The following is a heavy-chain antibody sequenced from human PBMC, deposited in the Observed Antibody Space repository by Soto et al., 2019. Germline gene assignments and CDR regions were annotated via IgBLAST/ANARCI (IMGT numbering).Heavy chain of an antibody. CDR3: ARHEVRAVAGKPLKTHFDY. CDR1: GGSISSSSYY. Sequence: SVTLSLTCTVSGGSISSSSYYWGWIRQPPGKGLEWIGSIYYSGSTYYNPSLKCRVTISVDTSKNQFSLKLSSVTAADTAVYYCARHEVRAVAGKPLKTHFDYWGQGTLVTASS. CDR2: IYYSGST. D-gene: IGHD6-19*01. V-gene: IGHV4-39*01. J-gene: IGHJ4*02.